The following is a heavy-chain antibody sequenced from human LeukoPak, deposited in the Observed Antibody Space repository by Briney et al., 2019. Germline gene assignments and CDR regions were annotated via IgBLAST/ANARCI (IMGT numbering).Heavy chain of an antibody. CDR1: GFTFDDYA. CDR3: AKESGYPYYFDY. V-gene: IGHV3-9*03. CDR2: ISWNSGSI. Sequence: GGSLRLSCAASGFTFDDYAMHWVRQAPGKGLEWVSGISWNSGSIGYADSVKGRFTISRDNAKNSLYLQMNSPRAEDMALYYCAKESGYPYYFDYWGQGTLVTVSS. J-gene: IGHJ4*02. D-gene: IGHD3-3*01.